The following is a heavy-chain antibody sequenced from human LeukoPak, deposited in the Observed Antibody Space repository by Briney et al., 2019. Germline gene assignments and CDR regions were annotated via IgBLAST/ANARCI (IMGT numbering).Heavy chain of an antibody. V-gene: IGHV3-66*01. D-gene: IGHD3-10*01. Sequence: GGSLRLSCAASGFTFSNAWMSWVRQAPGKGLEWGSVIYSGGSTYYADSVKGRFTISRDNSKNTLYLQMNSLRAEDTAVYYCARDMGSGYFDYWGQGTLVTVSS. CDR3: ARDMGSGYFDY. CDR1: GFTFSNAW. J-gene: IGHJ4*02. CDR2: IYSGGST.